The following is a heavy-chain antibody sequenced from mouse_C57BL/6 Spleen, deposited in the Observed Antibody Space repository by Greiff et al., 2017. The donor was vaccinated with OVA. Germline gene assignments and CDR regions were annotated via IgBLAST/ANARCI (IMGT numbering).Heavy chain of an antibody. CDR2: IWSGGST. Sequence: VKVVESGPGLVQPSQSLSITCTVSGFSLTSYGVHWVRQPPGKGLEWLGVIWSGGSTDYNAAFISRLSISKDNSKSQVFFKMNSLQADDTAIYYCAKNYEGYYDAMDYWGQGTSVTVAS. D-gene: IGHD2-12*01. CDR3: AKNYEGYYDAMDY. V-gene: IGHV2-4*01. CDR1: GFSLTSYG. J-gene: IGHJ4*01.